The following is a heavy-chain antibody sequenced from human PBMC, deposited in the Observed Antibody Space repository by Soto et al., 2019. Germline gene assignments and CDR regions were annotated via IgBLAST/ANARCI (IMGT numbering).Heavy chain of an antibody. Sequence: SETLSLTCAVTGGSISSSNWWSWVRQPPGKGLEWIGEIYHSGSTNYNPSLKSRVTISVDKSKNQFSLKLSSVTAADTAVYYCARRVRIAYCSSTSCYGFDPWGQGTLVTVSS. CDR3: ARRVRIAYCSSTSCYGFDP. CDR2: IYHSGST. V-gene: IGHV4-4*02. D-gene: IGHD2-2*01. CDR1: GGSISSSNW. J-gene: IGHJ5*02.